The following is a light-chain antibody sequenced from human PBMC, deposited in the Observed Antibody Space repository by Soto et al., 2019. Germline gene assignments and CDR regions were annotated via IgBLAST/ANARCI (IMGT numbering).Light chain of an antibody. CDR1: SSDVGGYNY. CDR2: DVS. V-gene: IGLV2-14*01. CDR3: SSYPSSSTLYV. J-gene: IGLJ1*01. Sequence: QSVLTQPASVSGSPGQSITISCTGTSSDVGGYNYVSWYQQHPGKAPKLMIYDVSNRPSGVSNRFSGSKSGNTASLTISGLQAEDEAEYYCSSYPSSSTLYVFGTGTKVTVL.